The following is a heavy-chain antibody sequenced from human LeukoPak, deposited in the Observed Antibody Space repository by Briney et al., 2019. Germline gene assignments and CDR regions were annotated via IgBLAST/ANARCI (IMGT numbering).Heavy chain of an antibody. Sequence: GGSLRLSCEASGFPFSSYAMNWVRQAPGKGLEWVSTISGSGGSTYYADSVKGRFTISRDKSKNTVYLQMNSLRAEDTAVYYCAKERGYGYNHIDYWGQGTLVTVSS. D-gene: IGHD5-24*01. CDR2: ISGSGGST. V-gene: IGHV3-23*01. CDR1: GFPFSSYA. J-gene: IGHJ4*02. CDR3: AKERGYGYNHIDY.